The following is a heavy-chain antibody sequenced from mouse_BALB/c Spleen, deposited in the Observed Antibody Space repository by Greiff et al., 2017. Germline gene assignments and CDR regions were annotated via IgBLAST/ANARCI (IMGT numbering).Heavy chain of an antibody. CDR3: AREGHYYGYPYAMDY. V-gene: IGHV1-82*01. D-gene: IGHD1-2*01. CDR2: IYPGDGDT. Sequence: QVQLKQSGPELVKPGASVKISCKASGYAFSSSWMNWVKQRPGQGLEWIGRIYPGDGDTNYNGKFKGKATLTADKSSSTAYMQLSSLTSVDSAVYYCAREGHYYGYPYAMDYWGQGTSVTVSS. CDR1: GYAFSSSW. J-gene: IGHJ4*01.